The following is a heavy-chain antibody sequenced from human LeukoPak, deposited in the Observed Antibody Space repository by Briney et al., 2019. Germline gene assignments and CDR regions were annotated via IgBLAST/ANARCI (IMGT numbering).Heavy chain of an antibody. CDR2: IYYSGST. D-gene: IGHD6-19*01. V-gene: IGHV4-39*07. CDR3: ARDWWQWLANDAFDI. J-gene: IGHJ3*02. Sequence: TSETLSLTCTVSGGSISSSSYYWGWIRQPPGKGLEWIGSIYYSGSTYYNPSLKSRVTISVDTSKNQFSLKLSSVTAADTAVYYCARDWWQWLANDAFDIWGQGTMVTVSS. CDR1: GGSISSSSYY.